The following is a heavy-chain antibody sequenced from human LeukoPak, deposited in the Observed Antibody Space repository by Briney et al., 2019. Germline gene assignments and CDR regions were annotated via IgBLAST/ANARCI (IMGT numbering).Heavy chain of an antibody. V-gene: IGHV6-1*01. CDR3: ARLGLGGAFDI. CDR2: TYYRCKLYN. CDR1: GDSFSSNSAV. D-gene: IGHD2-15*01. J-gene: IGHJ3*02. Sequence: PSQTLSLTCAISGDSFSSNSAVWIWIRQSPSRGFEWLGRTYYRCKLYNDYAVSVISLITIKPDTSKNQFSLQLNSATPEDTAVYYCARLGLGGAFDIWGQGTMVTVSS.